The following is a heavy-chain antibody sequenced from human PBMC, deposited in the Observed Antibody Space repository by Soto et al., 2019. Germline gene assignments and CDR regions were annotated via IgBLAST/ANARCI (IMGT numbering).Heavy chain of an antibody. CDR3: AKYDSPDPTRTFDY. Sequence: AGGSRRLSCAASGFTFSKYAMAWIRQAPGKGLEWVSVIASGGGGIHYADSVKGRFTISRDTSKATVYLQMNSLRVDDTAVYYCAKYDSPDPTRTFDYWGRGSLVTVSS. CDR1: GFTFSKYA. CDR2: IASGGGGI. V-gene: IGHV3-23*01. J-gene: IGHJ4*02. D-gene: IGHD1-1*01.